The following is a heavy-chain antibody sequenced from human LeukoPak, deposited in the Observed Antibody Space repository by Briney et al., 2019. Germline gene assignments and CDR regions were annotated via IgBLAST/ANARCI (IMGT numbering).Heavy chain of an antibody. J-gene: IGHJ5*02. CDR2: IYHSGST. CDR1: GGSISSGGYS. CDR3: ARDLSITIFGVVISGNWFDP. V-gene: IGHV4-30-2*01. Sequence: PSETLSLTCAVSGGSISSGGYSWSWIRQPPGKGLEWIGYIYHSGSTYYNPSLKSRVTISVDRSKNQFSLKLSSVTAADTAVYYCARDLSITIFGVVISGNWFDPWGQGTLVTVSS. D-gene: IGHD3-3*01.